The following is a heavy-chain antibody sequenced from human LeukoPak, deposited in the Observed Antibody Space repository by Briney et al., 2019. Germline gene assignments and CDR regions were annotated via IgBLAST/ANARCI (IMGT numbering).Heavy chain of an antibody. CDR3: VTRRDSSMAWFY. D-gene: IGHD5-18*01. V-gene: IGHV3-49*04. J-gene: IGHJ4*02. Sequence: PGLSLRLSCIASGSTFGDYAVSWVRQAPGKGLEWVGFIRSTAYGGTAAFAASVSGRFTMSRDDSQSIAYLQMGSLKTEDTAVYYCVTRRDSSMAWFYWGQGTRVTVSS. CDR2: IRSTAYGGTA. CDR1: GSTFGDYA.